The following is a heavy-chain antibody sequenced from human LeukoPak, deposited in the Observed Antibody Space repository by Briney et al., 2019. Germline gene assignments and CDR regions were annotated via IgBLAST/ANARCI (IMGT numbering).Heavy chain of an antibody. CDR2: IYSSGST. V-gene: IGHV4-59*01. Sequence: SETLSLTCTVSGGSISGYYWSWIRQPPGKGLEWXGYIYSSGSTNYNPSLKSRVTISVDTSKNQFSLELCSVTAADTAVYYCARDVIVGVVAANDIWGQGTMVTVSS. J-gene: IGHJ3*02. D-gene: IGHD2-15*01. CDR3: ARDVIVGVVAANDI. CDR1: GGSISGYY.